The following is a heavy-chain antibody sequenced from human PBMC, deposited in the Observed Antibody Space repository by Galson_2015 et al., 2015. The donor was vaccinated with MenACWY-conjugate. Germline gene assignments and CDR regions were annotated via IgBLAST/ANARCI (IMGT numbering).Heavy chain of an antibody. J-gene: IGHJ4*02. Sequence: SLRLSCAASGFTFSSYAMSWVRQAPGKGLEWVSSIRGSGGSTYFADSVKGRFTVSRDNSKNTLYLQMNSLRAEDTAIYYCAKEVGSRTFDSWGQGTLVSVSS. V-gene: IGHV3-23*01. D-gene: IGHD1-26*01. CDR1: GFTFSSYA. CDR3: AKEVGSRTFDS. CDR2: IRGSGGST.